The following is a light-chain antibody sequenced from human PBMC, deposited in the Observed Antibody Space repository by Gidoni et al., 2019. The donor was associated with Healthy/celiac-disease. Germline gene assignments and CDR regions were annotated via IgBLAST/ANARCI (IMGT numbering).Light chain of an antibody. V-gene: IGKV4-1*01. CDR2: WAS. J-gene: IGKJ2*01. CDR1: QSVLYSSNNKNY. Sequence: DIVMTQSPDYLAVTLGERATINCKSSQSVLYSSNNKNYLAWYQQKPGQPPKLLIYWASTRASGVPDRFSGSCSGTDFTLTISSLQAEDVAVYYCQQYYSTPYTFGQGTKLEIK. CDR3: QQYYSTPYT.